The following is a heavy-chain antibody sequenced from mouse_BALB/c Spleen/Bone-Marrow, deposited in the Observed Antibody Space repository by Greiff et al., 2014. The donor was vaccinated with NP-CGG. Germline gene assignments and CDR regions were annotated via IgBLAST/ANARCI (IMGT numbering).Heavy chain of an antibody. CDR1: GFAFSSYD. J-gene: IGHJ3*01. Sequence: EVHLVESGGGLVKPGGSLKLSCAASGFAFSSYDMSWVRQTPEKRLEWVAYISSGGGSTYYSDTVKGRFTISRDNAKNTVYLQMSSLKSEDTAMYYCARQILRGFAYWGQGTLVTVSA. CDR2: ISSGGGST. CDR3: ARQILRGFAY. V-gene: IGHV5-12-1*01. D-gene: IGHD1-1*01.